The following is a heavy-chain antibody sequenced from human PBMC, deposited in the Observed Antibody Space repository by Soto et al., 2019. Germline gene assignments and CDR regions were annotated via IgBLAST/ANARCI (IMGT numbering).Heavy chain of an antibody. J-gene: IGHJ2*01. Sequence: EVQLLESGGGLVQPGGSLRLSCVGSGFTFISYAMNWVRQAPGKGREWVSGIRGGGDRTFDADSVKGRFTISRDNSKNTVNLQMNSLRADDTDVYYCARKVLGSTSRPDYWYFDLWGRGTLVTVSS. V-gene: IGHV3-23*01. CDR1: GFTFISYA. D-gene: IGHD3-16*01. CDR2: IRGGGDRT. CDR3: ARKVLGSTSRPDYWYFDL.